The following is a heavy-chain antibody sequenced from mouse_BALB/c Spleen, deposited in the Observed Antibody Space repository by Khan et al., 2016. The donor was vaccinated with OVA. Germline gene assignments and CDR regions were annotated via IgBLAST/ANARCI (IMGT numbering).Heavy chain of an antibody. CDR3: ARDFHYYGSRGAMDN. CDR1: GYTFTSYT. V-gene: IGHV1-4*01. D-gene: IGHD1-1*01. J-gene: IGHJ4*01. Sequence: QVQLQQSGAELARPGASVKMSCKASGYTFTSYTMHWVKQRPGQGLEWIGYIIPSTVYTNYNQKFKDKATLTADKSSSTADMQLSSLTSEDSAVYYCARDFHYYGSRGAMDNWGQGTSVTVSS. CDR2: IIPSTVYT.